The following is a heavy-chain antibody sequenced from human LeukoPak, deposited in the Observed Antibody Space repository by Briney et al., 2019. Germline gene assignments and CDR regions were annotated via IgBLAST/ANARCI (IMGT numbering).Heavy chain of an antibody. V-gene: IGHV3-7*01. CDR2: IKQDGSEK. Sequence: GGSLRLSCAASGFTFSSYWMSWVRQAPGKGLEWVANIKQDGSEKYYVDSVKGRFTISRDNAKNSLYLQMNSLRAEDTAVYYCARGHTYYYYYYGMDVWGQGTTVTVSS. D-gene: IGHD2-21*01. J-gene: IGHJ6*02. CDR1: GFTFSSYW. CDR3: ARGHTYYYYYYGMDV.